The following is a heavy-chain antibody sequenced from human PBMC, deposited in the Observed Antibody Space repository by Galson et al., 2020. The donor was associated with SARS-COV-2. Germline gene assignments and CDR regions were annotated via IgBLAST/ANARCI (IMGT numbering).Heavy chain of an antibody. Sequence: SETLSLTCAVYGVSIHAYYWNWFRQPPGKGLEWIGEIDYDGNTKFNPSLKKRVTISLDTTRRQFSLQLKYVSAADTARYFCARGGTRASCDGDECYSKLTWLDPWGPGTLVTVSS. CDR2: IDYDGNT. J-gene: IGHJ5*02. V-gene: IGHV4-34*01. CDR3: ARGGTRASCDGDECYSKLTWLDP. CDR1: GVSIHAYY. D-gene: IGHD2-21*01.